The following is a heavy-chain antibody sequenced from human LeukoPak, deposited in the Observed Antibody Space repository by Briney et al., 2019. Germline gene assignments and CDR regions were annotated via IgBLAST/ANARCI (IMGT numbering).Heavy chain of an antibody. D-gene: IGHD4-11*01. V-gene: IGHV1-69*13. CDR2: ITPIFGTA. CDR1: GGTFSSYA. J-gene: IGHJ4*02. CDR3: ATNTVTTLRWYFDY. Sequence: TLVKVSCKASGGTFSSYAISWVRQAPGQGLEWMGGITPIFGTANYAQKFQGRVTITANESTSTAYMELSSLRSEDTAVYYCATNTVTTLRWYFDYWGQGTLVTVSS.